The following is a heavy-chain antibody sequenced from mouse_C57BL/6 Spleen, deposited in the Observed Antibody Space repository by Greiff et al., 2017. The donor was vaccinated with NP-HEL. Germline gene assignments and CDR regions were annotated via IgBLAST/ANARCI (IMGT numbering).Heavy chain of an antibody. CDR2: INPNNGGT. CDR1: GYTFTDYN. J-gene: IGHJ3*01. D-gene: IGHD1-1*01. Sequence: EVKLQQSGPELVKPGASVKIPCKASGYTFTDYNMDWVKQSHGKSLEWIGDINPNNGGTIYNQKFKGKATLTVDKSSSTAYMELRSLTSEDTAVYYCARDSDYYGSKFAYWGQGTLVTVSA. V-gene: IGHV1-18*01. CDR3: ARDSDYYGSKFAY.